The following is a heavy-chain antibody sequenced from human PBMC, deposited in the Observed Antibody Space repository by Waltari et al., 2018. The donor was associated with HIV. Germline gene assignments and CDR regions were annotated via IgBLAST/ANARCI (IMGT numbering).Heavy chain of an antibody. CDR2: VNTANGHT. D-gene: IGHD6-19*01. J-gene: IGHJ6*02. V-gene: IGHV1-3*05. CDR3: AREMSLIRVIAVAMDV. Sequence: VQLVQSGAEEKKPGASVKISCTESGYSFTSHAIHWVRQAPGQRLEWVGWVNTANGHTKESQNFQGRVTITRDTSATTASMELNSLRSEDTAVYYCAREMSLIRVIAVAMDVWGQGTTVTVSS. CDR1: GYSFTSHA.